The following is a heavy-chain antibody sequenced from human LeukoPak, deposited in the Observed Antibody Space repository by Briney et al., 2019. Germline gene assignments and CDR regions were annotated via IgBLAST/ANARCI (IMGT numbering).Heavy chain of an antibody. J-gene: IGHJ6*02. CDR2: INPNSGGT. D-gene: IGHD3-22*01. Sequence: ASVKVSCKASGYTFTGYYMHWVRQAPGQGLEWMGWINPNSGGTNYAQKFQGWVTMTRDTSISTAYMELSRLRSDDTAVYYCARVMGSSGYYYNHYYYYGMDVWGQGTTVTVSS. CDR1: GYTFTGYY. V-gene: IGHV1-2*04. CDR3: ARVMGSSGYYYNHYYYYGMDV.